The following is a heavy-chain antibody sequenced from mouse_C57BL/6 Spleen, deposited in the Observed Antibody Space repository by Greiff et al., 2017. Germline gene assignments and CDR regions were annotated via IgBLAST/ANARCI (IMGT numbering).Heavy chain of an antibody. D-gene: IGHD1-1*01. Sequence: QVTLKVSGPGILQSSQTLSLSCSFSGFSLSTSGMGVSWIRQPSGKGLEWLAHIYWDDDKRYNPSMKSRLTISKDTSRNQVFLKITGVDTADTATNYCAHSDCGSNYFDFWGQGTTLTVSS. CDR2: IYWDDDK. CDR1: GFSLSTSGMG. CDR3: AHSDCGSNYFDF. J-gene: IGHJ2*01. V-gene: IGHV8-12*01.